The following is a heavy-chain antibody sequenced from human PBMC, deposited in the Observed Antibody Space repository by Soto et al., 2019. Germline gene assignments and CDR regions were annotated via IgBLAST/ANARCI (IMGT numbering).Heavy chain of an antibody. V-gene: IGHV4-39*01. CDR2: ISHSGSV. D-gene: IGHD3-9*01. CDR3: ARRLAYDILTGTPSANWFDP. J-gene: IGHJ5*02. Sequence: SETLSLTCTVSGGSVSNSQYFWVWLRQPPGKGLEWIGSISHSGSVRYNPSLNSPVTISVDTSKNQFSLKLSSVTAADTAVYYCARRLAYDILTGTPSANWFDPWGQGTLVTVSS. CDR1: GGSVSNSQYF.